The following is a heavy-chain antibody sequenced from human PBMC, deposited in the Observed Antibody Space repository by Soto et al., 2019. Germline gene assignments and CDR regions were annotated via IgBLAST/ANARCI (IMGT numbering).Heavy chain of an antibody. CDR1: GGTFSSYS. D-gene: IGHD6-6*01. CDR3: AIEYSSSPPYYPIGY. Sequence: GASVKVSCKASGGTFSSYSISWVRQAPGQGLEWMGGIIPIFGTANYAQKFQGRVTITADEPTSTAYMELSSLRSEDTAVYYCAIEYSSSPPYYPIGYWGQGTLVTVSS. V-gene: IGHV1-69*13. CDR2: IIPIFGTA. J-gene: IGHJ4*02.